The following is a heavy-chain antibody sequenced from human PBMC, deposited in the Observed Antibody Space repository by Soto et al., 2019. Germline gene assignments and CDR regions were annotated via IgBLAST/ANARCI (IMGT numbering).Heavy chain of an antibody. D-gene: IGHD6-19*01. J-gene: IGHJ4*02. Sequence: GGSLRLSCAASGFTFSSYWMSWVRQAPGKGLEWVANIKQDGSEKYYVDSVKGRFTISRDNAKNSLYLQMNSLRAEDTAVYYCARVEIQWLVPNRPLYYFDYWGQGTLVTVSS. CDR3: ARVEIQWLVPNRPLYYFDY. CDR2: IKQDGSEK. V-gene: IGHV3-7*03. CDR1: GFTFSSYW.